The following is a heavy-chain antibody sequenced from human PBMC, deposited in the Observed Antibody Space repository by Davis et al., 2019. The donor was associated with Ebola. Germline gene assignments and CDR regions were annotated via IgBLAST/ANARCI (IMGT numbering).Heavy chain of an antibody. Sequence: LSLTCAASGFTFSSCAMSWVRQAPGKGLEWVSAISGSGGSTYYADSVKGRFTISRDNSKNTLYLQMNSLRAEDTAVYYCAKEDYYYDFWTTPPDYWGQGTLVTVSS. D-gene: IGHD3-3*01. J-gene: IGHJ4*02. V-gene: IGHV3-23*01. CDR3: AKEDYYYDFWTTPPDY. CDR1: GFTFSSCA. CDR2: ISGSGGST.